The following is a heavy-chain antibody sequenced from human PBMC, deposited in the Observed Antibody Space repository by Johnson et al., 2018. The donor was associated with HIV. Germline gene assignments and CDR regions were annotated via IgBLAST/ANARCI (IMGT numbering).Heavy chain of an antibody. J-gene: IGHJ3*02. V-gene: IGHV3-11*04. CDR1: GFTFSDCY. CDR2: ISSSGLTI. Sequence: VKLVESGGGLVNPGGSLRLSCAASGFTFSDCYMSWLRQAPGKGLEWVSYISSSGLTIYYADSVKGRFSISRDNSKNTVYLQMNSLRDEDTSVYYCTKDNIPGIAAAGLGNAFDIWGQGTMVTVSS. CDR3: TKDNIPGIAAAGLGNAFDI. D-gene: IGHD6-13*01.